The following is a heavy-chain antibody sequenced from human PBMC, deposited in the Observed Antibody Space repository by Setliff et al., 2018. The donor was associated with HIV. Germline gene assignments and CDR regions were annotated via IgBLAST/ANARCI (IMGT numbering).Heavy chain of an antibody. CDR1: VGSFTNSNYF. J-gene: IGHJ4*02. V-gene: IGHV4-39*07. D-gene: IGHD3-16*01. CDR3: ARMVSDYIGHSDY. Sequence: LSLTCNVSVGSFTNSNYFWGWIRQPPGKGLEWIGSFHYSGSTSYNPSLRSRVSLSVDTSKNQFSLRLSSVTASDTAVYYCARMVSDYIGHSDYWGQGTLVTVS. CDR2: FHYSGST.